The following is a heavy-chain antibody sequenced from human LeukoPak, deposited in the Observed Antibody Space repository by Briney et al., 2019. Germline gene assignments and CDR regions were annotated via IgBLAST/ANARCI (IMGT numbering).Heavy chain of an antibody. V-gene: IGHV1-18*04. J-gene: IGHJ3*02. CDR2: ISAYNGNT. Sequence: ASVKVSCKASGYTFTSYGISWVRQAPGQGLEWMGWISAYNGNTNYAQKLQGRVTTTTDTSTSTAYMELRSLRSDDTAVYYCARGVERVRGVIFAFGIWGQGTMVTVSS. CDR1: GYTFTSYG. D-gene: IGHD3-10*01. CDR3: ARGVERVRGVIFAFGI.